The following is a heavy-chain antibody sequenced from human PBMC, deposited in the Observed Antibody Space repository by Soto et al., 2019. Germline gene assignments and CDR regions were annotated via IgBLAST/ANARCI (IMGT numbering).Heavy chain of an antibody. CDR3: ARNIVANGDWFDP. CDR1: GGSISSFCYS. J-gene: IGHJ5*02. D-gene: IGHD5-12*01. V-gene: IGHV4-30-2*01. Sequence: TLSLTCAVSGGSISSFCYSWSWIRQPPGKGLEWIGYIYHSGSTYYNPSLKSRVTISVDRSKNQFSLKLSSVTAADTAVYYCARNIVANGDWFDPWGQGTLVTVSS. CDR2: IYHSGST.